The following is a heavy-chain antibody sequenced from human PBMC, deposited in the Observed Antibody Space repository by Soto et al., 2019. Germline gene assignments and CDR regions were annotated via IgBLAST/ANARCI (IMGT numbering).Heavy chain of an antibody. V-gene: IGHV3-23*01. CDR1: GFTFSSYA. CDR3: AKAGAGAAGGRSYRYGLDV. Sequence: EVQLLESGGGLVQPGGSLRLSCAASGFTFSSYAMNWVRQAPGKGLEWVSGISAGGDSTYYADSVKGRFTFSRDNSKNTLYLQMNSLRSEDTAVYYCAKAGAGAAGGRSYRYGLDVWGQGTTVTVSS. D-gene: IGHD3-16*01. J-gene: IGHJ6*02. CDR2: ISAGGDST.